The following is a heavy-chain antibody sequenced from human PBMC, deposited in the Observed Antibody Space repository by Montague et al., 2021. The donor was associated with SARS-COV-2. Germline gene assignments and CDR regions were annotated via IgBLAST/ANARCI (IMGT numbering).Heavy chain of an antibody. CDR2: SGST. Sequence: SGSTNYNPSLKSRVTISVDTSKNQFSLKVRSVTAADTAVYYCARGDYYDSTGYYDYWGQGTRVTVSS. D-gene: IGHD3-22*01. J-gene: IGHJ4*01. V-gene: IGHV4-59*09. CDR3: ARGDYYDSTGYYDY.